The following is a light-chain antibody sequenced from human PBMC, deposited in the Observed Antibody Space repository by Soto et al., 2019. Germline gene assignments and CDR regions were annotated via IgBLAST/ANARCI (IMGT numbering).Light chain of an antibody. J-gene: IGKJ5*01. CDR1: QSVTRR. CDR2: KAS. Sequence: DIHMTQSPSTLSASVGDRVIVTCRASQSVTRRLAWYQHKPGKAPKLLIYKASTLKSGVPSRFSGSRSGTEFTLTISSLQPEDFATYYCQQANSFPITFGQGTRLEIK. CDR3: QQANSFPIT. V-gene: IGKV1-5*03.